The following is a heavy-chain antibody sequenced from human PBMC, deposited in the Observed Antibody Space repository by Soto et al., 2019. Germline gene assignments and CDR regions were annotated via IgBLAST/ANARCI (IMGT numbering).Heavy chain of an antibody. Sequence: GASVKVSCKASGYTFTSYAMHWVRQAPGQRLEWMGWINAGNGNTKYSQKFQGRVTITRDTSASTAYMELSSLRSEDTAVYYCARSYSSGWYVRFDYWGQGTLVTVSS. V-gene: IGHV1-3*01. J-gene: IGHJ4*02. CDR2: INAGNGNT. D-gene: IGHD6-19*01. CDR3: ARSYSSGWYVRFDY. CDR1: GYTFTSYA.